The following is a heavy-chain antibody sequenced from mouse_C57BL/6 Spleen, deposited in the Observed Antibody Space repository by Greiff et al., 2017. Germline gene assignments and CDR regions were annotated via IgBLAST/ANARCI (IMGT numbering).Heavy chain of an antibody. CDR2: IYPGSGST. V-gene: IGHV1-55*01. CDR1: GYPFPSYW. Sequence: QVQLQQPGAELVKPGASVKMSCKASGYPFPSYWITWVKQRPGQGLAWIGDIYPGSGSTNYNEKFKSKATLTVDPSSSTAYMQLNSLTSDDSAVYYCTRWRGNAIGDWGQGISVTVSS. J-gene: IGHJ4*01. CDR3: TRWRGNAIGD.